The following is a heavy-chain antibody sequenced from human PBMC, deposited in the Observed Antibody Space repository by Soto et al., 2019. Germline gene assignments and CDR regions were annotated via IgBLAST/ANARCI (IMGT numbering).Heavy chain of an antibody. CDR2: INPNSGGT. CDR3: AGVPIQILVVAATRMGYFDY. Sequence: ASMKVSCKAAGYTFTGYYMHWVRQAPGQGLEWMGWINPNSGGTNYAQKFQGRVTMTRDTSISTAYMELSRLRSDDTAVYYCAGVPIQILVVAATRMGYFDYWGQGTLVTVSS. CDR1: GYTFTGYY. D-gene: IGHD2-15*01. V-gene: IGHV1-2*02. J-gene: IGHJ4*02.